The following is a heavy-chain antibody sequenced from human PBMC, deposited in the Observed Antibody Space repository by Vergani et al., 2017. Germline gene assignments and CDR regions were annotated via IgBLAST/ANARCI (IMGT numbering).Heavy chain of an antibody. CDR1: GFTVSSHY. D-gene: IGHD2-2*01. J-gene: IGHJ3*01. V-gene: IGHV3-48*01. Sequence: EVQLVESGGGLVQPGGSLRLSCAASGFTVSSHYMNWVRPAPGKGVEWVSFFSAGTKSQSYAGSVKGRFTISRDSAKNSLYLQMDSLRAEDTAVYYCAREYSSTSGRAFDFWGQGTKVTVSS. CDR3: AREYSSTSGRAFDF. CDR2: FSAGTKSQ.